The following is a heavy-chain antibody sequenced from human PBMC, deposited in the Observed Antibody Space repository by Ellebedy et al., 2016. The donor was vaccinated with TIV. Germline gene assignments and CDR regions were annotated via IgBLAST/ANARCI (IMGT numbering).Heavy chain of an antibody. D-gene: IGHD3-10*01. CDR2: IGGTGGTT. CDR3: ARDYYGSEN. Sequence: GESLKISCAASGISLRSYAMSWVRQAPGKGLEWVSTIGGTGGTTYYRESVKGRFTVSRDTSRNTLYLEMNSLRAEDTAVYYCARDYYGSENWGQGTLVTVSS. CDR1: GISLRSYA. V-gene: IGHV3-23*01. J-gene: IGHJ4*02.